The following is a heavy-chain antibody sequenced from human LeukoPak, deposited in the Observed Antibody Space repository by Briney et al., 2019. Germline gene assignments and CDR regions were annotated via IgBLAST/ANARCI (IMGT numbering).Heavy chain of an antibody. Sequence: ASVKASCKASGYTFTGYYMHWVRQAPGQGLEWMGWINPNSGGTNYAQKFQGRVTMTRDTSISTAYMELSRLRSDDTAVYYCARDLDYDSSGYLLNYWGQGTLDTVSS. CDR1: GYTFTGYY. J-gene: IGHJ4*02. CDR2: INPNSGGT. V-gene: IGHV1-2*02. CDR3: ARDLDYDSSGYLLNY. D-gene: IGHD3-22*01.